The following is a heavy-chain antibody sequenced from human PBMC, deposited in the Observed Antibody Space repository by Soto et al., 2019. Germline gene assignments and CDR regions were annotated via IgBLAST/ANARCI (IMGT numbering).Heavy chain of an antibody. Sequence: QVHLVQSGAEVKKPGASVKVSCKTSGYTFSSYGIMWVRQAPGQELECKGWISTFNGNAHYAQHLPARVTTTTDTTTSRVCMEVTSVTSDDTSVYYCLILYGYRTGWFSTGGQESLFTVYS. CDR2: ISTFNGNA. CDR3: LILYGYRTGWFST. V-gene: IGHV1-18*01. J-gene: IGHJ4*02. CDR1: GYTFSSYG. D-gene: IGHD2-8*02.